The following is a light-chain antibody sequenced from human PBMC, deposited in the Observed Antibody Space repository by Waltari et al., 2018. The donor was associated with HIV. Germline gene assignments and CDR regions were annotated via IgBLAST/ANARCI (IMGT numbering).Light chain of an antibody. Sequence: QSVLTQPPSASGTPGQRVPISCSGSSSNIGSNAVHWFQPLSGTAPRLLIHSDNQRPSGVPDRVSGSKSGTSASLAITGLQSEDEAVYYCASWDDSLSALLFGGGTRLTVL. V-gene: IGLV1-44*01. CDR3: ASWDDSLSALL. J-gene: IGLJ2*01. CDR2: SDN. CDR1: SSNIGSNA.